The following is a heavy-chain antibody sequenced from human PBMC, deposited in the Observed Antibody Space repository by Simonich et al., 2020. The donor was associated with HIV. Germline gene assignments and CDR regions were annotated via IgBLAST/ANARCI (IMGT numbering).Heavy chain of an antibody. CDR1: GCSISSISYY. J-gene: IGHJ4*02. V-gene: IGHV4-39*01. CDR3: ARHESGYDSPNDY. Sequence: QLQLQESGPGLVKPSETLSLTCTVSGCSISSISYYWGWIRQPPGKGLEWIGGIYYSWTTYYNPTLKSRVTRSVDTSKNQFSLKLSSVTAADTAVYYCARHESGYDSPNDYWGQGTLVTVSS. CDR2: IYYSWTT. D-gene: IGHD5-12*01.